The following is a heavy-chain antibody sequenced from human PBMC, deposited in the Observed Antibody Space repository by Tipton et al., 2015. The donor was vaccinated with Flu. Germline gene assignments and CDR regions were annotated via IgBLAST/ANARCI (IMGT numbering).Heavy chain of an antibody. V-gene: IGHV4-59*01. CDR1: GGSMTYFY. D-gene: IGHD3-16*01. Sequence: TLSLTCTVSGGSMTYFYWSWIRQSPGKGLEWIGYVYFNGATGYNPSLRSRVTISVDTAKNQFSLRLDSATAADTAIYYCARVPRGDGFIGYYYGLDGWGQGTTVTVSS. CDR2: VYFNGAT. CDR3: ARVPRGDGFIGYYYGLDG. J-gene: IGHJ6*02.